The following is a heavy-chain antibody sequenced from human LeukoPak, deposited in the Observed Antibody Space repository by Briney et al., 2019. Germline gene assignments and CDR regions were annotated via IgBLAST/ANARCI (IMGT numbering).Heavy chain of an antibody. CDR2: IYHSGNT. V-gene: IGHV4-38-2*02. Sequence: SETLSLTCTVSGYSISTSYYWGWIRQPPGKGLEWIGSIYHSGNTYYNASLKSQVSISIDTSKNQFSLKLTSVTAADTAVYYCARQTGSGLFILPGGQGTLVTVSS. D-gene: IGHD3/OR15-3a*01. CDR3: ARQTGSGLFILP. J-gene: IGHJ4*02. CDR1: GYSISTSYY.